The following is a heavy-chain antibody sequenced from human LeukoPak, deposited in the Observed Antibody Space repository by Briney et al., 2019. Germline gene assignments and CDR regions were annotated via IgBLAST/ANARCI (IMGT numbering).Heavy chain of an antibody. CDR2: IDSGGGGI. Sequence: GGSLRLSCAASGFTFSNYAMTWVRQAPGKGLEWVAVIDSGGGGIYYADSVKGRFTISRDNSKNTLYLQMNSLRAEDTAVFYCGKYSASRSRYFDYWGQGTLVTVSS. D-gene: IGHD1-26*01. V-gene: IGHV3-23*01. CDR1: GFTFSNYA. CDR3: GKYSASRSRYFDY. J-gene: IGHJ4*02.